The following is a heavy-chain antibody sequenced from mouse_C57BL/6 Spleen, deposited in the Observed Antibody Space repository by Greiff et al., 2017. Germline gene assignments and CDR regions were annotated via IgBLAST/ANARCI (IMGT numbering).Heavy chain of an antibody. CDR2: ISSGGSYT. Sequence: EVKLVESGGDLVKPGGSLKLSCAASGFTFSSYGMSWVRQTPDKRLEWVATISSGGSYTYYPDSVKGRFTISRDNAKNTLYLQMSSLKSEDTAMYYCARDLRGYAMDYWGQGTSVTVSS. CDR1: GFTFSSYG. J-gene: IGHJ4*01. V-gene: IGHV5-6*02. CDR3: ARDLRGYAMDY.